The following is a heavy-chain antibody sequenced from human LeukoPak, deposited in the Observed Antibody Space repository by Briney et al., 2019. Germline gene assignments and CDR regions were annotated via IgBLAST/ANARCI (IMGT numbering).Heavy chain of an antibody. CDR3: ARELVSLGTEYFDL. CDR2: ITGSSTWT. D-gene: IGHD7-27*01. V-gene: IGHV3-23*01. J-gene: IGHJ2*01. Sequence: GGSLRLSCEASGFTLRTYGMTWVRQAPGKGLEWVSGITGSSTWTYYADSVKGRFTISRDNSKNTLHLQMDSLRAEDTAIYYCARELVSLGTEYFDLWGRGTLVTVSS. CDR1: GFTLRTYG.